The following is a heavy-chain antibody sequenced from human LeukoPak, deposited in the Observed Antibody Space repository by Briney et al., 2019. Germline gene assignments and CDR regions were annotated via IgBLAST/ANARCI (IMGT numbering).Heavy chain of an antibody. J-gene: IGHJ4*02. CDR3: TRNIPEAVAGTDY. CDR1: GFTFSGSA. Sequence: GGSLRLSCAASGFTFSGSAMHWVRQASGKGLEWVGRIRSKANSYATAYAASVKGRFTISRDDSKNTAYLHMNSLKTEDTAVYYCTRNIPEAVAGTDYWGQGTLVTVSS. D-gene: IGHD6-19*01. V-gene: IGHV3-73*01. CDR2: IRSKANSYAT.